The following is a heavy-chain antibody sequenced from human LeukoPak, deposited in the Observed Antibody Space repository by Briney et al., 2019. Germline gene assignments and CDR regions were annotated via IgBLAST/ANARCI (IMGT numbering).Heavy chain of an antibody. CDR3: AREGLGETYFEY. Sequence: SSETLSLTCAVSGGSITTRNFWSWVRPPPGKGLEWIAEMHHDGSANYNPSLKSRVSMSVDKSKNHFSLRLTSVTAADTAVYYCAREGLGETYFEYWGRGILVTVSS. CDR1: GGSITTRNF. CDR2: MHHDGSA. J-gene: IGHJ4*02. V-gene: IGHV4-4*02. D-gene: IGHD3-10*01.